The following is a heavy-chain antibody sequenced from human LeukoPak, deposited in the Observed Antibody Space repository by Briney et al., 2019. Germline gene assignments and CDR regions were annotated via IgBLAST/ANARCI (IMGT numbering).Heavy chain of an antibody. CDR3: ARDWTSGFHSLDY. V-gene: IGHV4-30-4*02. D-gene: IGHD3-22*01. J-gene: IGHJ4*02. CDR1: GGSISSGDYS. CDR2: IYYSEST. Sequence: PSETLSLTCTVSGGSISSGDYSWSWIRQPPGKGLEWIGYIYYSESTNYNPSLKSRVTISVDTSKNQFSLKLSSVTAADTAVYYCARDWTSGFHSLDYWGQGTLVTVSS.